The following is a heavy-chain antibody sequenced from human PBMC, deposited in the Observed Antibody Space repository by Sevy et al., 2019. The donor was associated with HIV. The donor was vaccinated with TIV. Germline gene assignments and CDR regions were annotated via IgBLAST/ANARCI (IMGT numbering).Heavy chain of an antibody. CDR3: ARDWPRDYGSGRLDAFDI. CDR2: ISSSSSYI. V-gene: IGHV3-21*01. J-gene: IGHJ3*02. D-gene: IGHD1-26*01. CDR1: GFTFSSYS. Sequence: GGSLRLSCAASGFTFSSYSMNWVRQAPGKGLEWVSSISSSSSYIYYADSVKGRFTISRDNAKNSLYLQMNSLRAEDTAVYYCARDWPRDYGSGRLDAFDIWGQGTMVTVSS.